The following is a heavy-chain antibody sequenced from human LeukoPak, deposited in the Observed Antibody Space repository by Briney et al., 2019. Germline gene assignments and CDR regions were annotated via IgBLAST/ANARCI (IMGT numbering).Heavy chain of an antibody. V-gene: IGHV3-30-3*01. CDR1: GFTFSSYA. CDR2: ISYDGSNK. CDR3: APRPGLVVGATILDY. J-gene: IGHJ4*02. D-gene: IGHD1-26*01. Sequence: PGGSLRLSCAASGFTFSSYAMHWVRQAPGKGLEWVAVISYDGSNKYYADSVKGRFTISRDNSKNTLYLQMNSLGAEDTAVYYCAPRPGLVVGATILDYWGQGTLVTVSS.